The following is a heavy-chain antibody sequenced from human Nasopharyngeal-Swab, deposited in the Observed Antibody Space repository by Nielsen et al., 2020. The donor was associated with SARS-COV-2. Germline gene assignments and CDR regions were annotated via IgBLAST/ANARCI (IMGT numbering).Heavy chain of an antibody. Sequence: GESLKISCAASGFTFSSYSMNWVRQAPGKGLEWDSSISSSSSYIYYADSVKGRFTISRDNAKNSLYLQMNSLRAEDTAVYYCARDYPYSSSWYPYYYYYYMDVWGKGTTVTVSS. CDR3: ARDYPYSSSWYPYYYYYYMDV. CDR2: ISSSSSYI. V-gene: IGHV3-21*01. CDR1: GFTFSSYS. J-gene: IGHJ6*03. D-gene: IGHD6-13*01.